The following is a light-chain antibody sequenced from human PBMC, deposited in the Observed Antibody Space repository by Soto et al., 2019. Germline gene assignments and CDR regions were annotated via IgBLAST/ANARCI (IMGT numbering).Light chain of an antibody. CDR2: EVS. Sequence: QSVLTQPASVSGSPGQSITISCTGTSSDVGGYNYVSWYQQHPGKAPKLMIYEVSNRPSGVSNRFSGSKSGNTASLTISGLQAEDEADYYCSSXXXXSXXXFGGGTQLTVL. CDR3: SSXXXXSXXX. V-gene: IGLV2-14*01. J-gene: IGLJ2*01. CDR1: SSDVGGYNY.